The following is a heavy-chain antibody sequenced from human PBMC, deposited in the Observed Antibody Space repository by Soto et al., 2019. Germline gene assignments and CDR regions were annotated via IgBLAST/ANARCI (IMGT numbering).Heavy chain of an antibody. D-gene: IGHD1-7*01. J-gene: IGHJ4*02. CDR1: GGTFSSYA. CDR3: ARTNWNYVQVLYYFDY. Sequence: ASVKVSCKASGGTFSSYAISWVRQAPGQGLEWMGGIIPIFGTANYAQKFQGRVTITADESTSTAYMELSSLRSEDTAVYYCARTNWNYVQVLYYFDYWGQGTLVTV. V-gene: IGHV1-69*13. CDR2: IIPIFGTA.